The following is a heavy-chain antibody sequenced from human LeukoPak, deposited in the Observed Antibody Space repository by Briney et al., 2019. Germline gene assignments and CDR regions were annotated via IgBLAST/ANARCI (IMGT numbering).Heavy chain of an antibody. CDR3: ARDIYCSSTSCYNSWFDP. Sequence: ASVKVSCKASGGTFSSYAISWARQAPGQGLEWMGGIIPIFGTANYAQKFQGRVTITTDESTSTAYMELSSLRSEDTAVYYCARDIYCSSTSCYNSWFDPWGQGTLVTVSS. CDR1: GGTFSSYA. D-gene: IGHD2-2*02. V-gene: IGHV1-69*05. CDR2: IIPIFGTA. J-gene: IGHJ5*02.